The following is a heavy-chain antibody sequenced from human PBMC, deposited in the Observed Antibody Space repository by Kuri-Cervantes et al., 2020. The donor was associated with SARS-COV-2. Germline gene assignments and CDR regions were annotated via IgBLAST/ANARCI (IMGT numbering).Heavy chain of an antibody. CDR3: ARDRGQLGIGVYYYYYMDV. Sequence: SVKVSCKASVGTFSSYAISWVRQAPGQGLEWMGGNIPIFGTANYAQKFQGRVTITTDESTSTAYMELSSLRSEDTAVYYCARDRGQLGIGVYYYYYMDVWGKGTTVTVSS. J-gene: IGHJ6*03. CDR1: VGTFSSYA. D-gene: IGHD7-27*01. V-gene: IGHV1-69*05. CDR2: NIPIFGTA.